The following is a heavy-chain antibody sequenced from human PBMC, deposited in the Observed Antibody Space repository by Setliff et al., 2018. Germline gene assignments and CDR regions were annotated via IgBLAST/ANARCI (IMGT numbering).Heavy chain of an antibody. J-gene: IGHJ4*02. V-gene: IGHV4-34*01. CDR1: DGSFSDYY. D-gene: IGHD2-2*01. CDR3: ARTHCTTTSCFYFHS. Sequence: SETLSLTCAVYDGSFSDYYWSWIRQPPGKGLEWIGEINHYGSTKYKSSLKSRVTISVDTSKNQFSLKLTSVTAADTAVYYCARTHCTTTSCFYFHSWGQGTVVTVSS. CDR2: INHYGST.